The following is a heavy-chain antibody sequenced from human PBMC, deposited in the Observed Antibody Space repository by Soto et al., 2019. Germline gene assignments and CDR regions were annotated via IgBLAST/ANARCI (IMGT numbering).Heavy chain of an antibody. CDR2: IYRTGST. D-gene: IGHD1-7*01. J-gene: IGHJ4*02. Sequence: KASETLSLTCAVSGGSFTSNNWWTWVRQPPGQGLEWIGEIYRTGSTNYNPSLKSRFTITLDKSENPFSLKVTSLTAADTAVYYCASRDPGTSVDYWGQGTLVTVSS. CDR1: GGSFTSNNW. CDR3: ASRDPGTSVDY. V-gene: IGHV4-4*02.